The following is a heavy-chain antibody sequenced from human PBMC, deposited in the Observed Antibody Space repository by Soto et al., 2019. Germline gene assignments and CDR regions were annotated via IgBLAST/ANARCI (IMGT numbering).Heavy chain of an antibody. Sequence: ASVKVSCKASGGTFSSYAISWVRQAPGQGLEWMGGIIPIFGTANYAQKFQGRVTITADESTSTAYMELSSLRSEDTAVYYCASSGAQIVVVVAATDYYYGMDVWGQGTTVTVS. D-gene: IGHD2-15*01. CDR3: ASSGAQIVVVVAATDYYYGMDV. CDR2: IIPIFGTA. V-gene: IGHV1-69*13. J-gene: IGHJ6*02. CDR1: GGTFSSYA.